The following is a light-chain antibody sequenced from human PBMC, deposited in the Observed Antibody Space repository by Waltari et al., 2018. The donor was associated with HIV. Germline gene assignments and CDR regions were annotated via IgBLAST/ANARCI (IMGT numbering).Light chain of an antibody. CDR2: DAS. CDR3: QQRSNWPPAAIT. Sequence: ELVLTQSPATLSLSPGERATLSCRASQSVSSYLAWYQQKPGQAPRLLIDDASNRATGIPARFSGSGSGTDFTLTISSLEPEDFAVYYCQQRSNWPPAAITFGQGTRLEIK. J-gene: IGKJ5*01. V-gene: IGKV3-11*01. CDR1: QSVSSY.